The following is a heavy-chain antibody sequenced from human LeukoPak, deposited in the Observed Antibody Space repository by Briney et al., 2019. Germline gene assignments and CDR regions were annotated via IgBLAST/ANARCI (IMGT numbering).Heavy chain of an antibody. CDR1: GGSISSGDYY. CDR2: IYYSGST. Sequence: SETLSLTCTVSGGSISSGDYYWSWIRQPPGKGLEWIGYIYYSGSTYYNPSLKSRVTISVDTSKNQFSLKLSSVTAADTAVYYCARSSSGSPMHYWGQGTLVTVSS. D-gene: IGHD1-26*01. J-gene: IGHJ4*02. V-gene: IGHV4-30-4*01. CDR3: ARSSSGSPMHY.